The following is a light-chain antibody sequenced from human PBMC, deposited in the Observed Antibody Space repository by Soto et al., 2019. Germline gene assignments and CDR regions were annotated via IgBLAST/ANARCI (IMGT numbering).Light chain of an antibody. Sequence: QSARTQPASVSGSPGQSITISCTGTSSDVGGYNYVSWYQQHPGKAPKLMIYEVSNRPSGVSNRFSGSKSGNTASLTISGLQAEDEADYYCSSYTSSSLDVFGTGTKVTVL. V-gene: IGLV2-14*01. CDR2: EVS. CDR1: SSDVGGYNY. J-gene: IGLJ1*01. CDR3: SSYTSSSLDV.